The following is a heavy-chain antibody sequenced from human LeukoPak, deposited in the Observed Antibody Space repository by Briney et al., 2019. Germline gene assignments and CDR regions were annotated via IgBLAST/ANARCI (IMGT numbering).Heavy chain of an antibody. CDR2: IYHSGST. D-gene: IGHD2-2*01. Sequence: PSETLSLTCTVSGYSISSGYYWGWIRQPPGKGLEWIGSIYHSGSTYYNPSLKSRVTISVDTSKNQFSLKLSSVTAADTAVYYCARGLIRTMPDAFDIWGQGTMVTVSS. CDR1: GYSISSGYY. CDR3: ARGLIRTMPDAFDI. J-gene: IGHJ3*02. V-gene: IGHV4-38-2*02.